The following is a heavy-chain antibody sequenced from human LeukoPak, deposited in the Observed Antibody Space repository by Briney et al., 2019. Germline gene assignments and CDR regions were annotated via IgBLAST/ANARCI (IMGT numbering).Heavy chain of an antibody. Sequence: SETLSLTCNVSGGSISSSSYYWGWIRQPPGKGLEWIGSIYFSGRTYYNMSLKSRVTISIDTSKNQFSLKVNSVTAADTAVYYCARDNPYGSGTDYWGQGTLVTVSS. CDR2: IYFSGRT. D-gene: IGHD3-10*01. CDR3: ARDNPYGSGTDY. V-gene: IGHV4-39*07. J-gene: IGHJ4*02. CDR1: GGSISSSSYY.